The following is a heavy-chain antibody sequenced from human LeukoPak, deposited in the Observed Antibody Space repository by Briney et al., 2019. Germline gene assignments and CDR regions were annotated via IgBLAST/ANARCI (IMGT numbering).Heavy chain of an antibody. CDR3: ARVLSGGNTEYFDY. CDR2: INHSGST. CDR1: GGSFSGYY. J-gene: IGHJ4*02. Sequence: SETLSLTCAVYGGSFSGYYWSWIRQTPEKGLEWIGEINHSGSTNYSPSLKSRVTLSVDTSKNQFSLKLSSVTAADTAVYFCARVLSGGNTEYFDYWGRGTLVTVSP. D-gene: IGHD4-23*01. V-gene: IGHV4-34*01.